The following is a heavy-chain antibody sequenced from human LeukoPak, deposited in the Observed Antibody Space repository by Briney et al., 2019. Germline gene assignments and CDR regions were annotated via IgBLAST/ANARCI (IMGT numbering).Heavy chain of an antibody. D-gene: IGHD5-24*01. CDR1: GGSIRSYY. CDR2: IYYSGST. CDR3: ARDGMASDAFDI. V-gene: IGHV4-59*01. J-gene: IGHJ3*02. Sequence: SETLSLTCTVSGGSIRSYYWSWIRQPPGKGLEWIGYIYYSGSTNYNPSLKSRVTISVDTSKNQFSLKLSSVTAADTAVYYCARDGMASDAFDIWGQGTMVTVSS.